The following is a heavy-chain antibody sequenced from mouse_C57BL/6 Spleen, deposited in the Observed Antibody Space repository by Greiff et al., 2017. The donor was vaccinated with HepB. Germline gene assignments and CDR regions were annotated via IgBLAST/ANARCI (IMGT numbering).Heavy chain of an antibody. V-gene: IGHV5-4*01. J-gene: IGHJ3*01. Sequence: EVHLVESGGGLVKPGGSLKLSCAASGFTFSSYAMSWVRQTPEKRLEWVATISDGGSYTYYPDNVKGRFTISRDNAKNNLYLQMSHLKSEDTAMYYCARDGYYGSSPWFAYWGQGTLVTVSA. D-gene: IGHD1-1*01. CDR3: ARDGYYGSSPWFAY. CDR2: ISDGGSYT. CDR1: GFTFSSYA.